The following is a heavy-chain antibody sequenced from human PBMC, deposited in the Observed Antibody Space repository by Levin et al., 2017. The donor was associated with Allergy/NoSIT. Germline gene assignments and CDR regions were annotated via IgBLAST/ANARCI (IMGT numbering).Heavy chain of an antibody. CDR2: ITWNSDDM. Sequence: GGSLRLSCEASGFSLDDYAMHWVRQVPGKGLEWVSGITWNSDDMAYADPVKGRFIISRDNPKNSLFLQMNNLRVEDSALYYCAKDTVGVAGTELESWGQGTLVTVSS. D-gene: IGHD6-19*01. J-gene: IGHJ4*02. CDR1: GFSLDDYA. CDR3: AKDTVGVAGTELES. V-gene: IGHV3-9*01.